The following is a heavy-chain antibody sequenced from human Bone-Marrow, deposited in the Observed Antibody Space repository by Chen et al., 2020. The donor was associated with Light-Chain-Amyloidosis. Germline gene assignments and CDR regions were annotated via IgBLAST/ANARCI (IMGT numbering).Heavy chain of an antibody. Sequence: QVQLVQSGAELRKPGASVKVSCKASGYTFTGYYIHWVRQAPGQGLEWVGWVNPNHGGINYAQKFQDRVSMTRHTTVSTVYMELSRLTSDDTAVYFCARDMSPGIAVSGPYGMDVWGQGTTVTVSS. V-gene: IGHV1-2*02. J-gene: IGHJ6*02. CDR3: ARDMSPGIAVSGPYGMDV. CDR2: VNPNHGGI. D-gene: IGHD6-19*01. CDR1: GYTFTGYY.